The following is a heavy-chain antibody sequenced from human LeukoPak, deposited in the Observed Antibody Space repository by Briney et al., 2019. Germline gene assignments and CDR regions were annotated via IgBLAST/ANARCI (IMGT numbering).Heavy chain of an antibody. D-gene: IGHD6-19*01. Sequence: KPSETLSLTCAVYGGSFSGYYWSWIRQPPGKELEWIGEINHSGSTNYNPSLKSRVTISVDTSKNQFSLKLSSVAAADTAMYYCARESTTVAGTFDYWGQGTLVTVSS. V-gene: IGHV4-34*01. CDR3: ARESTTVAGTFDY. CDR1: GGSFSGYY. CDR2: INHSGST. J-gene: IGHJ4*02.